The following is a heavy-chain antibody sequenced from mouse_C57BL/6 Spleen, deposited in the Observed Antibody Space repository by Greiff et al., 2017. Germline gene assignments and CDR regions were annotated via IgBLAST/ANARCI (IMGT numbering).Heavy chain of an antibody. J-gene: IGHJ1*03. CDR3: ARDYGRGFDV. D-gene: IGHD1-1*01. CDR1: GYTFTSYW. Sequence: QVQLQQSGAELVKPGASVKLSCKASGYTFTSYWMHWVKQRPGQGLEWIGMIHPNSGSTNYNEKFKSKATLTVDKSSSTAYMQLSSLTSEDSAVYYCARDYGRGFDVWGTGTTVTVSS. CDR2: IHPNSGST. V-gene: IGHV1-64*01.